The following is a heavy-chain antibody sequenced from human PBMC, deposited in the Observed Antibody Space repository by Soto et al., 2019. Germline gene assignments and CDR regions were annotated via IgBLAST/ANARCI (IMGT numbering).Heavy chain of an antibody. CDR3: ARDWVDTAIQGHYYYYYGMDV. J-gene: IGHJ6*02. Sequence: SXKVSFKAAGYTXSGYYRHWVRQAPGQGLEWMGWINPNSCGTNYAQKFQVRVTITRDTSISTAYMELSRLRSDDKAVYYCARDWVDTAIQGHYYYYYGMDVWGQGPTVTVS. CDR1: GYTXSGYY. D-gene: IGHD5-18*01. V-gene: IGHV1-2*02. CDR2: INPNSCGT.